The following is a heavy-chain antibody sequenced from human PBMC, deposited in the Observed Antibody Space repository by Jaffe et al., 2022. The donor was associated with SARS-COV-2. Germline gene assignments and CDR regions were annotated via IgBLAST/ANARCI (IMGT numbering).Heavy chain of an antibody. J-gene: IGHJ4*02. CDR2: IGSSGSDI. Sequence: QVQLVESGGHLVRPEGSLRLSCAASGFIFSDYYMTWIRQAPGKGLEWVSYIGSSGSDIHYADSVKGRFTISRDNAKSSLYLQMNSLRAEDTAVYYCARPADNNGGSYFDHWGQGTLVTVSS. D-gene: IGHD2-15*01. CDR3: ARPADNNGGSYFDH. V-gene: IGHV3-11*01. CDR1: GFIFSDYY.